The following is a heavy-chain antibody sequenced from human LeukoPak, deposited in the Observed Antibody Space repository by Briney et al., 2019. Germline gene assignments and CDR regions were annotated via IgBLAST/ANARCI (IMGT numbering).Heavy chain of an antibody. Sequence: SETLSLTCTVSGYSISSGYYWGWIRQPPGKGLEWIGYIYYSGSTNYNPSLKSRVTISVETSKNQFSLKLSSVTAADTAVYYCARVTGYMIEDYFDYWGQGTLVTVSS. V-gene: IGHV4-38-2*02. CDR3: ARVTGYMIEDYFDY. CDR1: GYSISSGYY. CDR2: IYYSGST. D-gene: IGHD3-22*01. J-gene: IGHJ4*02.